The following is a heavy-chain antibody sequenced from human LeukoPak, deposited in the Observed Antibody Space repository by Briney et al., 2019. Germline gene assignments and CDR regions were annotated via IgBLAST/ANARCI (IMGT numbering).Heavy chain of an antibody. D-gene: IGHD4-17*01. CDR3: ASSAIYGDYVRFDY. J-gene: IGHJ4*02. CDR1: GGTFSSYA. CDR2: IIPIFGTA. Sequence: ASVKVSCKASGGTFSSYAISWVQQAPGQGLEWMGGIIPIFGTANYAQKFQGRVTITADESTSTAYMELSSLRSEDTAVYYCASSAIYGDYVRFDYWGQGTLVTVSS. V-gene: IGHV1-69*13.